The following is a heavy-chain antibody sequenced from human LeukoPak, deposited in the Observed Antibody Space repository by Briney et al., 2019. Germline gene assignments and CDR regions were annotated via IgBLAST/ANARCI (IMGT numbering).Heavy chain of an antibody. CDR1: GGSISSYY. D-gene: IGHD2-15*01. V-gene: IGHV4-4*07. CDR2: IYTSGST. Sequence: SETLSLTCTVSGGSISSYYWSWIRQPAGKGLEWIGRIYTSGSTNYNPSLKSRVTMSVDTSKNQFSLKLSSVTAADTAVYYCARERGSSATWRYYYYYTDVWGKGTTVTVSS. CDR3: ARERGSSATWRYYYYYTDV. J-gene: IGHJ6*03.